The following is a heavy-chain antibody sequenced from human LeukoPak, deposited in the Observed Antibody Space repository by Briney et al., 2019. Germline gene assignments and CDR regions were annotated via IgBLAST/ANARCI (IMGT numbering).Heavy chain of an antibody. CDR1: GGSISSYY. CDR3: ARDKDYFDSGGAFDI. CDR2: IYYSGST. Sequence: SETLSLTCTVSGGSISSYYWSWIRQPPGKGLEWIGYIYYSGSTNYNPSLKSRVTMSVDTSKNQFSLKLSSVTAADTAVYYCARDKDYFDSGGAFDIWGQGTMVPVSS. V-gene: IGHV4-59*01. J-gene: IGHJ3*02. D-gene: IGHD3-22*01.